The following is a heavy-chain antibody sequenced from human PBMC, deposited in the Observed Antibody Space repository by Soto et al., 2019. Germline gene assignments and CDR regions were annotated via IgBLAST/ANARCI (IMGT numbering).Heavy chain of an antibody. CDR3: ARERRVVGGYSSGWYDYFDS. J-gene: IGHJ4*02. V-gene: IGHV4-34*01. D-gene: IGHD6-13*01. CDR1: GGSFSTYF. CDR2: VNQSGSA. Sequence: SETLSLTCSVYGGSFSTYFWTWMRQPPGKGLEWIGEVNQSGSANYNPSLESRVTISVDTSKKQFSLRLSSVTAADTAVYYCARERRVVGGYSSGWYDYFDSWGQGTLVTVSS.